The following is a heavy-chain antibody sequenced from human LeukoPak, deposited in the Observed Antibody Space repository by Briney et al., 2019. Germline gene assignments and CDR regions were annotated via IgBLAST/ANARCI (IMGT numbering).Heavy chain of an antibody. V-gene: IGHV1-18*04. CDR1: GYTFTSNY. J-gene: IGHJ6*03. CDR3: ARWAQPYHYYYMDV. Sequence: ASVKVSCKAFGYTFTSNYMHWVRQAPGQGLEWMGWISSYNGNTNYAQKLQGRVTMTTDTSTSTAYMELRSLRSDDTAVYYCARWAQPYHYYYMDVWGKGTTVTISS. CDR2: ISSYNGNT.